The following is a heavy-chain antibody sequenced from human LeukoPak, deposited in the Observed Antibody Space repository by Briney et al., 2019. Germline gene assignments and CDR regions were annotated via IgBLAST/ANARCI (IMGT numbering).Heavy chain of an antibody. V-gene: IGHV6-1*01. Sequence: SQTLSLTCAISGDSVSSNSAAWNWIRQSPSRGLEWLGRTYYRSKRYNDYAVSVKSRITINPDTSKNQFSLQLNSVTPGDTAVYYCAGSHCSRGSCLDYWGQGTLVTVSS. CDR3: AGSHCSRGSCLDY. D-gene: IGHD2-15*01. CDR2: TYYRSKRYN. CDR1: GDSVSSNSAA. J-gene: IGHJ4*02.